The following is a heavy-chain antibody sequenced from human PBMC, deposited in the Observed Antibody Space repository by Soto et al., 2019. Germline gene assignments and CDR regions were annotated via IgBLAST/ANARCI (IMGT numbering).Heavy chain of an antibody. D-gene: IGHD3-22*01. J-gene: IGHJ6*02. CDR1: GYTFTEYD. CDR3: ANRLIVAGSHYYGMDV. V-gene: IGHV1-69*13. CDR2: IIPIFGTA. Sequence: GASVKVSCKTSGYTFTEYDINWVRQAPGQGLEWMGGIIPIFGTANYAQKFQGRVTITADESTSTAYMELSSLRSEDTAVYYCANRLIVAGSHYYGMDVWGQGTTVTVSS.